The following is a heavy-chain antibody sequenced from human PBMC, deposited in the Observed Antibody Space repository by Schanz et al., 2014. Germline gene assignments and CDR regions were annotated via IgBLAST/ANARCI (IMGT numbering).Heavy chain of an antibody. J-gene: IGHJ6*02. Sequence: EMQLLESGGGLIQPGGSLRLSCAASGFTFSSYWMHWVRQVPGKGLVWVSLISDSGDTAYYADSVKGRFTISRDNFKGALYLQMSSLRAEDTAVYYCARDFLLEQLGYSHYYYAMDVWGQGTTVTVSS. CDR1: GFTFSSYW. V-gene: IGHV3-23*01. CDR2: ISDSGDTA. CDR3: ARDFLLEQLGYSHYYYAMDV. D-gene: IGHD2-15*01.